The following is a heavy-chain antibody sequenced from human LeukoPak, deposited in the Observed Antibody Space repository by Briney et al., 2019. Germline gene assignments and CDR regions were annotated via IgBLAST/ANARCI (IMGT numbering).Heavy chain of an antibody. CDR2: IYYSGST. V-gene: IGHV4-30-4*08. D-gene: IGHD2-2*01. CDR3: ASTQGYCSSTSCRQDFQH. Sequence: SQTQSLTCTVSGGSISSGDYYWSWIRQPPGKDLEWIGYIYYSGSTYYNPSLKSRVTISVDTSKNQFSLKLSSVTAADTAVYYCASTQGYCSSTSCRQDFQHWGQGTLVTVSS. CDR1: GGSISSGDYY. J-gene: IGHJ1*01.